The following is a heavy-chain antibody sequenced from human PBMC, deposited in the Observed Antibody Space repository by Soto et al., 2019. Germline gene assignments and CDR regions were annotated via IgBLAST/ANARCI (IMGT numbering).Heavy chain of an antibody. CDR1: GFTFTSSA. CDR2: IVVGSGNT. D-gene: IGHD3-9*01. CDR3: AADPPNSYDILTGSPAGY. V-gene: IGHV1-58*01. Sequence: SVKVSCKASGFTFTSSAVRWVRQARGQRLEWIGWIVVGSGNTNYAQKFQERVTITRDMSTSTAYMELSSLRSEDTAVYYCAADPPNSYDILTGSPAGYWGQGTLVTISS. J-gene: IGHJ4*02.